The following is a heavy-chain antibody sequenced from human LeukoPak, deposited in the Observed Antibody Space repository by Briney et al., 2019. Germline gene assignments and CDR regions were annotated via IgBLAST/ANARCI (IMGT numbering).Heavy chain of an antibody. CDR3: ARDSGDRWSPYWYFDL. V-gene: IGHV4-59*01. Sequence: SETLSLTCTVSGGSISSYYCSWIRQPPGKGLEWIGYIYYSGSTNYNPSLKSRVTISVDTSKNQFSLKLSSVTAADTAVYYCARDSGDRWSPYWYFDLWGRGNLVTVSS. CDR1: GGSISSYY. D-gene: IGHD4-23*01. CDR2: IYYSGST. J-gene: IGHJ2*01.